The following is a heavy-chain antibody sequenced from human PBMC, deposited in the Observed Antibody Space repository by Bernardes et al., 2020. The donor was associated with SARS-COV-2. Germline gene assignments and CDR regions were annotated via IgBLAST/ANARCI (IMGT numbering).Heavy chain of an antibody. Sequence: GGSLRLSCAGSGFTFSNYGMHWVRQAPGKGLEWVATISYDGSQKKYADSVKGRFTISRDNSKNTLFLQMNSLRAEDTAVHFCAIGAVAGMESFGFWGQGALVTVSS. D-gene: IGHD6-19*01. CDR2: ISYDGSQK. V-gene: IGHV3-30*03. CDR3: AIGAVAGMESFGF. J-gene: IGHJ4*02. CDR1: GFTFSNYG.